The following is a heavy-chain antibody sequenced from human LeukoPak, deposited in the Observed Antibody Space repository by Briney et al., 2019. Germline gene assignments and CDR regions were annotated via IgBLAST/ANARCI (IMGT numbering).Heavy chain of an antibody. J-gene: IGHJ4*02. Sequence: GGSLRLSCAASGFAFGSYWMQWVRQAPGKGRVWVSLIDGNGGSIYYADSVKGRFTISRDNSKNTLYLQMNSLRAEDTAVYYCAKRFGEGEFDYWGPGTLVTVSS. V-gene: IGHV3-23*01. CDR2: IDGNGGSI. D-gene: IGHD3-10*01. CDR3: AKRFGEGEFDY. CDR1: GFAFGSYW.